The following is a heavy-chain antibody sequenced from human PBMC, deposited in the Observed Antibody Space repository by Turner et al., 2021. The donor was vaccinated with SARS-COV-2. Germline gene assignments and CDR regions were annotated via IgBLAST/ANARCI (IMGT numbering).Heavy chain of an antibody. Sequence: EVQLVESGGGLVQPGGSLRLSCAASGFTFSDYWMTWVRQAPGKGLEWVANIRQDVSVKNYVDSVKGRFTISRDNAKNSVFLQMNSLRDEDTALYYCARGTVAAHWGQGTQVTVSS. D-gene: IGHD6-19*01. J-gene: IGHJ4*02. CDR1: GFTFSDYW. CDR2: IRQDVSVK. CDR3: ARGTVAAH. V-gene: IGHV3-7*04.